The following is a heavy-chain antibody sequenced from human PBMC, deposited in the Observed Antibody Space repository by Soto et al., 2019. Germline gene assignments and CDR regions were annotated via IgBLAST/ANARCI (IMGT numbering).Heavy chain of an antibody. D-gene: IGHD5-18*01. J-gene: IGHJ5*02. CDR1: GYTFTSYG. V-gene: IGHV1-18*04. Sequence: WASVTVSCKASGYTFTSYGISWVRQAPGQGLEWMGWISAYNGNTNYAQKLQGRVTMTTDTSTSTAYMELRSLRSDDTAVYYCARDRGYSYGYRFSNWFDPWGQGTLVTVSS. CDR3: ARDRGYSYGYRFSNWFDP. CDR2: ISAYNGNT.